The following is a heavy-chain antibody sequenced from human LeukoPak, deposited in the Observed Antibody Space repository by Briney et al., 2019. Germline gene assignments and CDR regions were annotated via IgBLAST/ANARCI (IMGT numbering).Heavy chain of an antibody. Sequence: ASVKVSCKASGYTFTNYAISWVRQAPGQGLERMGWISGYNGNTNYAQKLQGRVTMTTDTSTRTAYMELRSLRSDDTAVYYCARGLEWLTRRHTWFDPWGQGTLVTVSS. V-gene: IGHV1-18*01. J-gene: IGHJ5*02. CDR2: ISGYNGNT. CDR1: GYTFTNYA. D-gene: IGHD3-3*01. CDR3: ARGLEWLTRRHTWFDP.